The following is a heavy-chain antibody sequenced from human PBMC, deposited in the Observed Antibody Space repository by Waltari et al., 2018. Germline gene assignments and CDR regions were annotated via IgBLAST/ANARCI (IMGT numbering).Heavy chain of an antibody. V-gene: IGHV4-38-2*01. CDR2: IYHSGST. Sequence: QVQLQESGPGLVKPSETLSLTCAVSGYSISSGYYWGWIRQPPGKGLEWIGSIYHSGSTYYNPSLKSRVTISVDTSKNQFSLKLSSVTAADTAVYYCARLTGTNSYWGQGTLVTVSS. CDR3: ARLTGTNSY. CDR1: GYSISSGYY. J-gene: IGHJ4*02. D-gene: IGHD1-7*01.